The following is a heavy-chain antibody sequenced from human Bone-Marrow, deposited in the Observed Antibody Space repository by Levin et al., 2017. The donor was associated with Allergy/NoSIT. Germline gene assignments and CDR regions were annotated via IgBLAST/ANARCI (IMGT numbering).Heavy chain of an antibody. J-gene: IGHJ6*02. CDR2: IYYSGST. CDR3: ARITMVRGAAEDYYYYGMDV. CDR1: GGSISSSSYY. D-gene: IGHD3-10*01. Sequence: SETLSLTCTVSGGSISSSSYYWGWIRQPPGKGLEWIGSIYYSGSTYYNPSLKSRVTISVDTSKNQFSLKLSSVTAADTAVYYCARITMVRGAAEDYYYYGMDVWGQGTTVTVSS. V-gene: IGHV4-39*07.